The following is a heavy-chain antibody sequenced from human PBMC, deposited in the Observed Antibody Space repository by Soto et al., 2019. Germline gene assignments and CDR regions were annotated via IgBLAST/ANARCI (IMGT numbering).Heavy chain of an antibody. CDR3: ASEGIAAAGVRN. J-gene: IGHJ4*02. CDR2: ISSSSSYI. D-gene: IGHD6-13*01. Sequence: EVQLVESGGGLVKPGGSLRLSCAASGFTFSSYSMNWVRQAPGKGLEWVSSISSSSSYIYYADSVKGRFTISRDNAKNSLYLQMNSLRAEDTAVYYCASEGIAAAGVRNWGQGTLVTVSS. CDR1: GFTFSSYS. V-gene: IGHV3-21*01.